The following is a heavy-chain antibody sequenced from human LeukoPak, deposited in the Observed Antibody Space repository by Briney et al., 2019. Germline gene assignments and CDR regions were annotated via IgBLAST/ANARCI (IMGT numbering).Heavy chain of an antibody. J-gene: IGHJ4*02. CDR1: GFAFSSYA. CDR3: ARDLTGTGDY. V-gene: IGHV3-64*02. CDR2: ITSNGGTT. D-gene: IGHD1-20*01. Sequence: GGSLRLSCDATGFAFSSYATHWLRQAPGKGLEYVSSITSNGGTTYYADSVKGRFTISRDTSKNTLYLQMGSLRAEDMAVYYCARDLTGTGDYWGQGTLVTVSS.